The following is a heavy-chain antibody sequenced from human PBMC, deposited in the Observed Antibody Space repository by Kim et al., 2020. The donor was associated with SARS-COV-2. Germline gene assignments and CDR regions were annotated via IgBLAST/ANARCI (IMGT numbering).Heavy chain of an antibody. V-gene: IGHV1-3*01. Sequence: ASVKVSCKASGYTFTSYAMHWVRQAPGQRLEWMGWINAGNGNTKYSQKFQGRVTITRDTSASTAYMELSSLRSEDTAVYYCARDRSSSSWYLVYYGMDVWGQGTTVTVSS. D-gene: IGHD6-13*01. CDR3: ARDRSSSSWYLVYYGMDV. CDR1: GYTFTSYA. J-gene: IGHJ6*02. CDR2: INAGNGNT.